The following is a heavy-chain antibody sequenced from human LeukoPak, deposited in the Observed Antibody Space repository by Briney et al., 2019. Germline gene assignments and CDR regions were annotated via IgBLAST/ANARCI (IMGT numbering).Heavy chain of an antibody. CDR3: ARSNRADDY. CDR2: INPGGSSI. Sequence: PGRSLRLSCAASGFTFSSYWMHWVRQVPGKGLVWVARINPGGSSITYADSVKGRFTISRDNAKTTLYLQMDSLRADDTGGCCCARSNRADDYWGQGTLVTVSS. V-gene: IGHV3-74*01. D-gene: IGHD1-14*01. J-gene: IGHJ4*02. CDR1: GFTFSSYW.